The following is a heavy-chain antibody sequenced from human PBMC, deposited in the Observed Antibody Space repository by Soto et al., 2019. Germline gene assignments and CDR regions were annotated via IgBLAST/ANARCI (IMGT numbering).Heavy chain of an antibody. CDR3: ARGGQGAAKP. D-gene: IGHD2-15*01. V-gene: IGHV3-11*01. CDR2: ISVSGYTI. CDR1: GFTLGGYY. J-gene: IGHJ1*01. Sequence: QVQLVESGGGLVKPGGSLRLSCAASGFTLGGYYMSWIRQAPGKGLEWVSYISVSGYTIFYADSVKGRFPVSRDNAQNSLYLQMNSLRADDTAMYYCARGGQGAAKPWGQGPLVTVSS.